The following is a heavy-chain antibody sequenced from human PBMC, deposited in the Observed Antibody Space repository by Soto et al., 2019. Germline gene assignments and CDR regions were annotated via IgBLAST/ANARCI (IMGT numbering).Heavy chain of an antibody. CDR1: GGSISSGGYY. Sequence: SETLSLTCTVSGGSISSGGYYWSWIRQHPGKGLEWIGYIYYSGSTYYNPSLKSRFSLSVDTSKNQFSLKLSSVIAADTAVYYCARGGTYSGSSLDYWGQGTLVTVS. CDR2: IYYSGST. J-gene: IGHJ4*02. V-gene: IGHV4-31*03. CDR3: ARGGTYSGSSLDY. D-gene: IGHD1-26*01.